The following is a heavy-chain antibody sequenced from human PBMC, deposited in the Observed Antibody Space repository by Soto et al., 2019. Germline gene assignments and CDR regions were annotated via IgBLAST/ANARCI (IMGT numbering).Heavy chain of an antibody. CDR3: ARGASRGMVASPWGFRLSEAYYFDY. D-gene: IGHD1-26*01. CDR1: GGSFSGYY. Sequence: QVQLQQWGAGLLKPSETLSLTCAVYGGSFSGYYWSWIRQPPGKGLEWIGEINHSGSTNYNPSLKSRVTISVDTSKNQFSLKLSSVTAADTAVYYCARGASRGMVASPWGFRLSEAYYFDYWGQGTLVTFSS. CDR2: INHSGST. J-gene: IGHJ4*02. V-gene: IGHV4-34*01.